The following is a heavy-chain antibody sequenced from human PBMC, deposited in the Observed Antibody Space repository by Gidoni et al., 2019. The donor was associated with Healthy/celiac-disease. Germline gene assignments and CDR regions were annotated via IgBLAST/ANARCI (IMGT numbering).Heavy chain of an antibody. CDR1: GGSISSSSYY. V-gene: IGHV4-39*01. Sequence: QLQLQESGPGLVKPSETLSLPCTVSGGSISSSSYYWGWIRQPPGKGLKWIGSIYYSGSTYYNPSLKSRVTISVDTSKNQFSLKLSSVTAADTAVYYCARHTVGATTIFDWFDPWGQGTLVTVSS. CDR2: IYYSGST. CDR3: ARHTVGATTIFDWFDP. D-gene: IGHD1-26*01. J-gene: IGHJ5*02.